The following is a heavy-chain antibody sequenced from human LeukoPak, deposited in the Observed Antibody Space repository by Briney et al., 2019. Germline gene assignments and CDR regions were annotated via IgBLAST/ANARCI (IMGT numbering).Heavy chain of an antibody. J-gene: IGHJ4*02. CDR3: ARESESSGWYDY. CDR1: GFTFSSYS. Sequence: TGGSLRLSCAASGFTFSSYSMNWVRQAPGKGLEWVSSISSSSSYIYYADSVKGRFTISRDNSKNSLYLQMNSLRSDDTALYYCARESESSGWYDYWGQGTLVTVSS. D-gene: IGHD6-19*01. CDR2: ISSSSSYI. V-gene: IGHV3-21*04.